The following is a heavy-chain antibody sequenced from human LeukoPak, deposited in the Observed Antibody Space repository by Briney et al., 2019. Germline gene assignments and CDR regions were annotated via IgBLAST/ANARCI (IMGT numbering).Heavy chain of an antibody. CDR2: IYTSGST. V-gene: IGHV4-4*07. CDR1: GGSISSYY. Sequence: TTSETLSLTCTVSGGSISSYYWSWIRQPAGKGLEWIGRIYTSGSTNYNPSLKSRVTMSVDTSKNQFSLKLSSVTAADTAVYYCARAVSLGSGWYFGKHYYYGMDVWGQGTTVTVSS. D-gene: IGHD6-19*01. J-gene: IGHJ6*02. CDR3: ARAVSLGSGWYFGKHYYYGMDV.